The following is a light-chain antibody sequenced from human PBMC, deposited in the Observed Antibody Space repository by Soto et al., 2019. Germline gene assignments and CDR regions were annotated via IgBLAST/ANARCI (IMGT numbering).Light chain of an antibody. CDR3: QQYNNWWT. V-gene: IGKV3-15*01. J-gene: IGKJ1*01. CDR1: QSVNNN. Sequence: EIVMTQSPATLSVSPGERATLSCSASQSVNNNLAWYQQKPGQAPRLLIYGASTRATGMPARFSGSGSGTEFTLTISSLQSEDFAVYYCQQYNNWWTFGQGTKVEIK. CDR2: GAS.